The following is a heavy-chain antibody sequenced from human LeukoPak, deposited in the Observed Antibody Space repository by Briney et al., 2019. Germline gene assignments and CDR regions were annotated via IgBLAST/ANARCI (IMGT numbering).Heavy chain of an antibody. V-gene: IGHV3-48*03. CDR2: ISSSGSTI. D-gene: IGHD3-22*01. CDR3: ARQKRLHYYDSSGYSDY. CDR1: GFTFSTYE. Sequence: GGSLRLSCAASGFTFSTYEMNWVRQAPGKGLEWVSYISSSGSTIYYADSVKGRFTISRDNAKNSLYLQMNSLRAEDTAVYYCARQKRLHYYDSSGYSDYWGQGTLVTVSS. J-gene: IGHJ4*02.